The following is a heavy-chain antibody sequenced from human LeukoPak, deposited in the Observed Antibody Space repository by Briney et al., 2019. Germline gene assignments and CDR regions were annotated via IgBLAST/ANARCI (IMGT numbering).Heavy chain of an antibody. CDR1: GGSISSYY. V-gene: IGHV4-4*07. CDR3: ARGEVNYDFWTGYCYFDS. Sequence: SETLSLTCTVSGGSISSYYWSWIRQPAGEGLEWIGRIYRSGSTDYNPSVKSRVTISIDTSKNQFSLKLSSVTVADTAVYYCARGEVNYDFWTGYCYFDSWGQGTLVTVSS. D-gene: IGHD3-3*01. CDR2: IYRSGST. J-gene: IGHJ4*02.